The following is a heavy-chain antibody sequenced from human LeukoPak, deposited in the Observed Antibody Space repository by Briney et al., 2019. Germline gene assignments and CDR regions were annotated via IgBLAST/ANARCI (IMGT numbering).Heavy chain of an antibody. Sequence: PGGSLRLSCAASGFTVSSNYMSWVRQAPGKGLEWVSVIYSGGSTYYADSAKGRFTISRDNSKNTLYLQMNSLRAEDTAVYYCARDYYDSSGYYYGGDYWGQGTLVTVSS. V-gene: IGHV3-66*01. D-gene: IGHD3-22*01. CDR1: GFTVSSNY. CDR2: IYSGGST. J-gene: IGHJ4*02. CDR3: ARDYYDSSGYYYGGDY.